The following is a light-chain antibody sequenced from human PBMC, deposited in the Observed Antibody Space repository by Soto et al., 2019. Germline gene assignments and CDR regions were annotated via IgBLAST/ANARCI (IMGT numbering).Light chain of an antibody. V-gene: IGKV3-20*01. Sequence: EIVLTQSPGTLSLSPGERATLSCRASQSVSSSYLAWYQQKPGQAPRLLIYDASSRATGIPDGFSGSGSGTDFTLTISRLEPEDFAVFYCQQYAYSPITFGQGTRLEIK. CDR1: QSVSSSY. CDR2: DAS. J-gene: IGKJ5*01. CDR3: QQYAYSPIT.